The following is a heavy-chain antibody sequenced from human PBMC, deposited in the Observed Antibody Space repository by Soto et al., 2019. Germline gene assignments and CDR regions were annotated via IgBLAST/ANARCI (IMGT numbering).Heavy chain of an antibody. J-gene: IGHJ4*02. D-gene: IGHD3-22*01. Sequence: WASVKVSCKASGGTFSSYAISWVRQAPGQGLEWMGGIIPIFGTANYAQKFQGRVTITADESTSTAYMELSSLRSEDTAVYYCARVNRDYYDSSGYSRPFDDWGQGTLVTVSS. V-gene: IGHV1-69*13. CDR2: IIPIFGTA. CDR3: ARVNRDYYDSSGYSRPFDD. CDR1: GGTFSSYA.